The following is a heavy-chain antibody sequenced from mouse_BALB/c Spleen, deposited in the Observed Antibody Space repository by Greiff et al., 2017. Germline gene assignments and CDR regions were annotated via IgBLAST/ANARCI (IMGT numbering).Heavy chain of an antibody. V-gene: IGHV5-4*02. Sequence: EVNVVESGGGLVKPGGSLKLSCAASGFTFSDYYMYWVRQTPEKRLEWVATISDGGSYTYYPDSVKGRFTISRDNAKNNLYLQMSSLKSEDTAMYYCARDPYYYGTYWGQGTLVTVSA. CDR3: ARDPYYYGTY. CDR1: GFTFSDYY. D-gene: IGHD1-1*01. J-gene: IGHJ3*01. CDR2: ISDGGSYT.